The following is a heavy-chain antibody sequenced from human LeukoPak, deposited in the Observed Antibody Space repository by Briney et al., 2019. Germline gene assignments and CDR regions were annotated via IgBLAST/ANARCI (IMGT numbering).Heavy chain of an antibody. CDR3: ARDGTIVVVPAATNYYYYGMDV. CDR2: ISAYNGNT. CDR1: GGTFSSYA. Sequence: ASVKVSCKASGGTFSSYAISWVRQAPGQGLEWMGWISAYNGNTNYAQKLQGRVTMTTDTSTSTAYMELRSLRSDDTAVYYCARDGTIVVVPAATNYYYYGMDVWGQGTTVTVSS. V-gene: IGHV1-18*01. D-gene: IGHD2-2*01. J-gene: IGHJ6*02.